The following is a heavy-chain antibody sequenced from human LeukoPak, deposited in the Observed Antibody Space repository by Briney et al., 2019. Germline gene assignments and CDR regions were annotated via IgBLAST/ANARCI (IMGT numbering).Heavy chain of an antibody. J-gene: IGHJ3*02. Sequence: PSETLSPTCAVYGGSFSGYYWSWIRQPPGKGLEWIGEINHSGSTNYNPSLKSRVTISVDTSKNQFSLKLNSVTAADTAVYYCARGRTPANDAFDIWGQGTMVTVSS. CDR1: GGSFSGYY. CDR3: ARGRTPANDAFDI. V-gene: IGHV4-34*01. D-gene: IGHD1-14*01. CDR2: INHSGST.